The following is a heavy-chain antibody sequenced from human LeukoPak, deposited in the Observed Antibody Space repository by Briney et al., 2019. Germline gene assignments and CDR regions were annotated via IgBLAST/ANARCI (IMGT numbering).Heavy chain of an antibody. J-gene: IGHJ4*02. CDR2: IGGRDGST. CDR1: GFTFSSYC. D-gene: IGHD3-10*01. Sequence: GGSLRLSCAASGFTFSSYCMSWVRQAPGKGLEWVSAIGGRDGSTYYADSVKGRFTISRDNSKNTLYVQMNSLRAEDTAVYYCAKGHYYSSGSLDYWGQGPLVTVSS. V-gene: IGHV3-23*01. CDR3: AKGHYYSSGSLDY.